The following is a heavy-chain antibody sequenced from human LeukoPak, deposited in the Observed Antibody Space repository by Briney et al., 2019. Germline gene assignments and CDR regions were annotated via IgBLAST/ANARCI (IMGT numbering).Heavy chain of an antibody. CDR3: ARGRYNWNYDVEGFDY. CDR2: IKQDGSEK. V-gene: IGHV3-7*04. J-gene: IGHJ4*02. D-gene: IGHD1-7*01. Sequence: GGSLRLSCAASGFTFSSYWMSWVRQAPGKGLEWVANIKQDGSEKYYVDSVKGRSTISRDNAKNSLYLQMNSLRAEDTAVYYCARGRYNWNYDVEGFDYWGQGTLVTVSS. CDR1: GFTFSSYW.